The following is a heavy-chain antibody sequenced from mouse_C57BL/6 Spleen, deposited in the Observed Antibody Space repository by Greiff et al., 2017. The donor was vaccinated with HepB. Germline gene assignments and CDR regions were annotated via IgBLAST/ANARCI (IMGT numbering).Heavy chain of an antibody. V-gene: IGHV1-82*01. CDR1: GYAFSSSW. CDR2: IYPGDGDT. Sequence: QVQLKESGPELVKPGASVKISCKASGYAFSSSWMNWVKQRPGKGLEWIGRIYPGDGDTNYNGKFKGKATLTADKSSSTAYMQLSSRTSEDSAVYFGAREGITTSFWGTGTTVTVSS. J-gene: IGHJ1*03. D-gene: IGHD1-1*01. CDR3: AREGITTSF.